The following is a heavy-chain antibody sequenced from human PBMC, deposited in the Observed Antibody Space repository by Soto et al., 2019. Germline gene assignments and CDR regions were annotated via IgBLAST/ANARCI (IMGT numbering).Heavy chain of an antibody. CDR3: AKERMEQYQLLPFFDY. Sequence: PGGSLRRSCAASGFSFSSYGMHWLRQAAGKGLEWVAVISYDGSNKYYADSVRGRFTISRDNSKNTLYLQMNSLRPEDTAVFYCAKERMEQYQLLPFFDYWGQGTLVTVSS. CDR2: ISYDGSNK. V-gene: IGHV3-30*18. D-gene: IGHD2-2*01. J-gene: IGHJ4*02. CDR1: GFSFSSYG.